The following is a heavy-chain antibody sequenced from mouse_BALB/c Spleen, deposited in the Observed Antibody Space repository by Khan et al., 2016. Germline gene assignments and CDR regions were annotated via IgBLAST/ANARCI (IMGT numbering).Heavy chain of an antibody. Sequence: EVELVESGGGLVQPGGSLKLSCAASGFTFSSYGMSWVRLTPDKRLELVATINSKGACTYYPDSVKGRFTISRDNAKNTLYLQMSSLKSEDTAMYYCARDYGYDAWFACWGQATLVTVSA. CDR2: INSKGACT. D-gene: IGHD2-14*01. CDR1: GFTFSSYG. CDR3: ARDYGYDAWFAC. J-gene: IGHJ3*01. V-gene: IGHV5-6-3*01.